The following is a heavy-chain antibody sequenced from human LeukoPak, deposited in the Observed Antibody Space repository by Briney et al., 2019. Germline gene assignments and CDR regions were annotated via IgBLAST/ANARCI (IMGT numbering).Heavy chain of an antibody. V-gene: IGHV3-21*01. CDR1: GFTFSSYE. D-gene: IGHD6-19*01. Sequence: GGSLRLSCAASGFTFSSYEMNWVRQAPGKGLEWVSSISSSSTYIYYADSVKGRFTISRDNAKNSLYLQMNSLRAEDTAVYYCARAYSSGWAGLDYWGQGTLVTVSS. CDR2: ISSSSTYI. CDR3: ARAYSSGWAGLDY. J-gene: IGHJ4*02.